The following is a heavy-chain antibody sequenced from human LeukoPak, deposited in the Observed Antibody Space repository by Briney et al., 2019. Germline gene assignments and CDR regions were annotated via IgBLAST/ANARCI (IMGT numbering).Heavy chain of an antibody. Sequence: GGSLRLSCEATRFTFSSFGMHWVRQAPGKGLEWVAVIWYDGSIKKYGDSVKGRFTISRDNAKNSLFLQMSSLRADDTATYYCARDLGYSSTWSFGGQGSLVIVSS. CDR2: IWYDGSIK. CDR3: ARDLGYSSTWSF. CDR1: RFTFSSFG. J-gene: IGHJ4*02. V-gene: IGHV3-33*01. D-gene: IGHD6-13*01.